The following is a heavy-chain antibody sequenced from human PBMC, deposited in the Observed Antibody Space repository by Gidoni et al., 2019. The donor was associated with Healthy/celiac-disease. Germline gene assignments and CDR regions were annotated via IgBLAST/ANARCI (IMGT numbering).Heavy chain of an antibody. CDR1: GFTFSSYG. J-gene: IGHJ3*02. V-gene: IGHV3-30*18. Sequence: ESGGGVVQPWRSLRLSCAASGFTFSSYGMHWVRQAPGKGLEWVAVISYDGSNKYYADSVKGRFTISRDNCKTTLYLQMNSLRAEDTAVYYCAKDQSRYRSSWLDDAFEIWGQGTMVTVSS. D-gene: IGHD6-13*01. CDR3: AKDQSRYRSSWLDDAFEI. CDR2: ISYDGSNK.